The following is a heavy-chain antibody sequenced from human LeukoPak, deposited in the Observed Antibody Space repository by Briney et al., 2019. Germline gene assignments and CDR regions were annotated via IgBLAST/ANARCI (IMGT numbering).Heavy chain of an antibody. CDR1: EFTFSSYW. D-gene: IGHD3-3*01. J-gene: IGHJ3*02. CDR2: IDSDGIST. Sequence: GGSLRLSCAASEFTFSSYWMHWVRQAPGKGLVWVPRIDSDGISTSYADSVKGRFTISRDNAKNTLYLQMNTLRAEDTAVYYCARGFTIFGVVNDAFDIWGQGTMVTVSS. CDR3: ARGFTIFGVVNDAFDI. V-gene: IGHV3-74*01.